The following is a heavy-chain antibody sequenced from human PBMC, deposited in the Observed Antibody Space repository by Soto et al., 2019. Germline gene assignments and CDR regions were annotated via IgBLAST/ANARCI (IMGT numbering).Heavy chain of an antibody. CDR1: GYTFTSYY. V-gene: IGHV1-46*01. D-gene: IGHD3-22*01. CDR3: ARVFFTTAGLDEMFDP. Sequence: VQLVQSGAEVKKPGASVKVSCKASGYTFTSYYMHWVRQAPGQGLEWMGIINPSGGSTSYAQKFQGRVTMTRDTSTSTVYMELSSLRSEDTAVYYCARVFFTTAGLDEMFDPWGQGTLVTVSS. CDR2: INPSGGST. J-gene: IGHJ5*02.